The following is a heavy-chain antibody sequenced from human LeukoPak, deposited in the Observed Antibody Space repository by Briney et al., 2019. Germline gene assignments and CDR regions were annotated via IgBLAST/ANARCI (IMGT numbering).Heavy chain of an antibody. CDR2: INRDGSVK. Sequence: AGGSLRLSCAASGFTFTAFCMSWVRQTPEKGLEFVANINRDGSVKNSVYSVKGRFTISRDKANKSLFLELNSLRVDNTAVFYIGRDHGYSAFELWGQGSLVTVSS. CDR1: GFTFTAFC. J-gene: IGHJ4*02. V-gene: IGHV3-7*01. CDR3: GRDHGYSAFEL. D-gene: IGHD5-12*01.